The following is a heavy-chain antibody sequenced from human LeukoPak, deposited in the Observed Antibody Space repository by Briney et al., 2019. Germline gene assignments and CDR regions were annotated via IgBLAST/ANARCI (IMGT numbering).Heavy chain of an antibody. V-gene: IGHV1-69*04. D-gene: IGHD5-12*01. CDR2: IIPILGIA. CDR1: GGTFSSYA. J-gene: IGHJ4*02. Sequence: SVKVSCKASGGTFSSYAISWVRQAPGQGLEWMGRIIPILGIANYAQKFQGRVTITADKSTSTAYMELSSLRSEDTAVYYCASVPSGYDFGYFDYWGQGALVTVSS. CDR3: ASVPSGYDFGYFDY.